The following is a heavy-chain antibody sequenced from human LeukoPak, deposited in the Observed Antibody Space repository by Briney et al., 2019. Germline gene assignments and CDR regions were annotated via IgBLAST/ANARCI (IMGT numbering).Heavy chain of an antibody. V-gene: IGHV1-69*04. Sequence: SVKVSCKASGGTFSRYAISWVRQAPGQGLEWMGRIIPTLGIANYAQNFQGRVTITADKSTTTAYMELSSLRSEDTAVYYCARDILGRDGYNYFDYWGQGTLVTVSS. D-gene: IGHD5-24*01. CDR3: ARDILGRDGYNYFDY. CDR1: GGTFSRYA. CDR2: IIPTLGIA. J-gene: IGHJ4*02.